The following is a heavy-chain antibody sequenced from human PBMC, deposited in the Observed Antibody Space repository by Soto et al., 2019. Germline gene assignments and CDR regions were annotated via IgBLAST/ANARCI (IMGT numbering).Heavy chain of an antibody. CDR2: IYHSGST. V-gene: IGHV4-34*01. CDR1: GGSFSGYY. D-gene: IGHD5-12*01. CDR3: ARTRGYSGYDYSPWFDP. J-gene: IGHJ5*02. Sequence: PSETLSLTCAVYGGSFSGYYWCWIRQPPGKGLEWIGEIYHSGSTNYNPSLKSRVTISVDTSKNQFSLKLSSVTAADTAVYYCARTRGYSGYDYSPWFDPWGQGTLVTVSS.